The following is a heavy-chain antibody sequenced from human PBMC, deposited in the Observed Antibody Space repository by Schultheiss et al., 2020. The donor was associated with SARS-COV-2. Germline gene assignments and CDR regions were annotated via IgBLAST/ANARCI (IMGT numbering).Heavy chain of an antibody. Sequence: GGSLRLSCAASGFTFSSYAMHWVRQAPGKGLEWVSAISGSGGSTYYADSVKGRFTISRDNSKNTLYLQMNSLRAEDTAVYYCASDVLLWFGEPRYFDYWGQGTLVTVSS. CDR1: GFTFSSYA. CDR3: ASDVLLWFGEPRYFDY. V-gene: IGHV3-23*01. CDR2: ISGSGGST. D-gene: IGHD3-10*01. J-gene: IGHJ4*02.